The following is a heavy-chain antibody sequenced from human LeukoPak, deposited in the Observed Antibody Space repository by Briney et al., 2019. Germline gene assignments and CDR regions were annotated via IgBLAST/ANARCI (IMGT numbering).Heavy chain of an antibody. CDR2: ISGGGST. CDR3: AKDRGTNWSTGDDY. Sequence: PGGSLRLSCAASGFAVSGNYMSWVRQAPGKGLEWVSVISGGGSTYYADSVKGRFIISRDNSKNTLHLQMSSLRAEDTAVYYCAKDRGTNWSTGDDYWGQGTLVTVSS. V-gene: IGHV3-53*01. J-gene: IGHJ4*02. CDR1: GFAVSGNY. D-gene: IGHD1-1*01.